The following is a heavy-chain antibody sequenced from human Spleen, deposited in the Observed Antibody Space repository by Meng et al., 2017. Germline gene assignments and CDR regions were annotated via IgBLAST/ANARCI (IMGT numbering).Heavy chain of an antibody. Sequence: QVHLQQWGAGLLKPSEPLSLTCAVPGGSLSDYYWSWGRQPPGKGLEWIGQIKHSGSTIYTPSLKSRLTMSVDTSKSQFSLTLTSVTAADAAVYYCARGPISVTHDFDSWGQGTLVTVSS. V-gene: IGHV4-34*01. CDR1: GGSLSDYY. J-gene: IGHJ4*02. D-gene: IGHD4-17*01. CDR3: ARGPISVTHDFDS. CDR2: IKHSGST.